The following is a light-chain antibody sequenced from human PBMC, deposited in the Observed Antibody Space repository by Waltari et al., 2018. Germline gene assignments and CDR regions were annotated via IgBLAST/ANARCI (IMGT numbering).Light chain of an antibody. CDR3: QKYGTRPAT. CDR1: QSVSRT. CDR2: DAS. J-gene: IGKJ1*01. V-gene: IGKV3-20*01. Sequence: SCRASQSVSRTLAWYQQKPGQAPRLLIYDASIRATGIPDRFSGSGSGKDFSLISSSLEPEDFAVYYCQKYGTRPATFGQGTKVEIK.